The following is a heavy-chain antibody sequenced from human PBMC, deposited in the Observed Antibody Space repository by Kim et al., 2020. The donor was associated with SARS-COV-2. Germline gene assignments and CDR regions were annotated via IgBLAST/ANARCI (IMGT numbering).Heavy chain of an antibody. CDR2: IYYSGST. J-gene: IGHJ6*02. V-gene: IGHV4-39*01. CDR3: ARHAYYDFWSGYFGTGTGHYYGMDV. CDR1: GGSISSSSYY. D-gene: IGHD3-3*01. Sequence: SETLSLTCTVSGGSISSSSYYWGWIRQPPGKGLEWIGSIYYSGSTYYNPSLKSRVTISVDTSKNQFSLKLSSVTAADTAVYYCARHAYYDFWSGYFGTGTGHYYGMDVWGQGTTVTVSS.